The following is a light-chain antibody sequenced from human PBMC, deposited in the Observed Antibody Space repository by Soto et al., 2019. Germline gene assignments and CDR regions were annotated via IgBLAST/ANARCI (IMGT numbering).Light chain of an antibody. J-gene: IGKJ5*01. Sequence: ELVMTQSPATLSVSPGERDTLSCRASQSLSSNLAWYQQKPGQAPRLLIYGASTRATGIPARFSGSGSGTEFTLTISSLQSEDFAVYYCQQYNNWPPAITFGQGTRLEIK. CDR2: GAS. CDR1: QSLSSN. CDR3: QQYNNWPPAIT. V-gene: IGKV3-15*01.